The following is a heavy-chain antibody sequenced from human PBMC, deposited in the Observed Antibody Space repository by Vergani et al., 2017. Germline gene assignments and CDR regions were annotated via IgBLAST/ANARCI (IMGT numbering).Heavy chain of an antibody. CDR1: GGSISSYY. J-gene: IGHJ6*02. CDR3: ARGLADDLGYYYGMDV. Sequence: QVQLQESGPGLVKPSETLSLTCTVSGGSISSYYWSWIRQPPGKGLEWIGYIYYSGSTNYNPSLKSQVTISVDTSKNHFSLKLSSVTAADTAVYYCARGLADDLGYYYGMDVWGQGTTVTVSS. D-gene: IGHD2-21*01. CDR2: IYYSGST. V-gene: IGHV4-59*01.